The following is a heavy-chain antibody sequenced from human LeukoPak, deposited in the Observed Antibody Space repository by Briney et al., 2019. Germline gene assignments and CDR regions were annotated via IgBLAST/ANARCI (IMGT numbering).Heavy chain of an antibody. Sequence: GGSLRLSCAGSGFTFGSYGMHWFRQTPGKGLEWVAVIAYDGSRAFYADSLKGRFTISRDNSKNTMSVQMDDLRAEDTAVYYCTRYNNDHFDYWGQGTLVTVSS. CDR2: IAYDGSRA. J-gene: IGHJ4*02. V-gene: IGHV3-33*01. CDR3: TRYNNDHFDY. CDR1: GFTFGSYG. D-gene: IGHD1-14*01.